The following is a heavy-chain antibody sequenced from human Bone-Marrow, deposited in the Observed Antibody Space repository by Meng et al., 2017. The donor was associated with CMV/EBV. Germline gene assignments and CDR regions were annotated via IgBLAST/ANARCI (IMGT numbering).Heavy chain of an antibody. CDR1: YTFTGYN. CDR3: ARERFIRYYYDSSGPDY. Sequence: YTFTGYNMHWVRQAPGQGLEWMGWINPNSGGTNYAQKFQGRVTMTRDTSISTAYMELSRLRSDDTAVYYCARERFIRYYYDSSGPDYWGQGTLVTVSS. D-gene: IGHD3-22*01. CDR2: INPNSGGT. V-gene: IGHV1-2*02. J-gene: IGHJ4*02.